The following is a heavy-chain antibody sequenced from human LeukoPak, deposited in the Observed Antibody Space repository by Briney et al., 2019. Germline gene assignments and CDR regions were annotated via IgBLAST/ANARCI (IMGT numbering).Heavy chain of an antibody. CDR2: MNPNSGNT. CDR1: GYTFTSYD. Sequence: ASVKVSCKASGYTFTSYDINWVRQATGQGLEWMGWMNPNSGNTGYAQKFQGRVTITRNASISTAYMELSSLRSEDTAVYYCARSGYSYGDPFDYWGQGTLVTVSS. V-gene: IGHV1-8*03. D-gene: IGHD5-18*01. J-gene: IGHJ4*02. CDR3: ARSGYSYGDPFDY.